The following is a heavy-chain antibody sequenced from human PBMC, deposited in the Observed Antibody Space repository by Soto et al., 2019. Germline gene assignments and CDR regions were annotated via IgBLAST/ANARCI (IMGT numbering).Heavy chain of an antibody. D-gene: IGHD3-9*01. CDR2: IKSKTDGGTT. Sequence: GGSLRLACAASGFTFSNAWMNWVRQAPGQGLEWVGRIKSKTDGGTTDYAAPVKGRFTISRDDSKNTLYLQMNSLKTEDTAVYYCTTDGTYYDILTGYLRWGGYYYYGMDVWGQGTTVTVSS. CDR3: TTDGTYYDILTGYLRWGGYYYYGMDV. J-gene: IGHJ6*02. CDR1: GFTFSNAW. V-gene: IGHV3-15*07.